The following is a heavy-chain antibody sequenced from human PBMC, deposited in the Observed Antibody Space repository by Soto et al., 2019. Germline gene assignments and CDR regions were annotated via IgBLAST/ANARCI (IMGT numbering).Heavy chain of an antibody. D-gene: IGHD2-8*01. Sequence: QGQLVQSGGEVKKPGASVKVSSKASGYTFTRYGISWVRQAPGQGLEWIGWISGYNGDTKYAQKFQGRVTMTVDTSTTTAYMELRSLTSDDRAVYYCAKNGQPPYYYYGMDVWGQGTTVTVSS. CDR2: ISGYNGDT. CDR3: AKNGQPPYYYYGMDV. CDR1: GYTFTRYG. V-gene: IGHV1-18*01. J-gene: IGHJ6*02.